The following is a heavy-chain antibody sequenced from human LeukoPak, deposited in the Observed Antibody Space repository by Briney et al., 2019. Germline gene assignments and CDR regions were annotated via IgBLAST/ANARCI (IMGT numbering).Heavy chain of an antibody. J-gene: IGHJ4*02. CDR2: IDTGATTT. Sequence: GGSLRLSCAASGLTFSTYWMHWVRQAPGKGLVWVSHIDTGATTTRYADSVKGRFTISRENAKNTLYLQMNSLRAEDTAVYYCVRAGTSGPYDYWGQGTLVTVSS. D-gene: IGHD3-10*01. CDR3: VRAGTSGPYDY. V-gene: IGHV3-74*01. CDR1: GLTFSTYW.